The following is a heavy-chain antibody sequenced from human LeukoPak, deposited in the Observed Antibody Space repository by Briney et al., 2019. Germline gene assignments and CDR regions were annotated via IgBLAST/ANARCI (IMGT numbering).Heavy chain of an antibody. V-gene: IGHV3-23*01. Sequence: GGSLRLSCAASGFTFSSYAMSWVRQAPGKGLEWVSGISGSGGSTYYADSVKGRFTISRDNSQNTLYLQMNSLRAEDTAVYYCAKDWTGTKPFDLWGRGTLVTVSS. CDR2: ISGSGGST. D-gene: IGHD3/OR15-3a*01. CDR3: AKDWTGTKPFDL. J-gene: IGHJ2*01. CDR1: GFTFSSYA.